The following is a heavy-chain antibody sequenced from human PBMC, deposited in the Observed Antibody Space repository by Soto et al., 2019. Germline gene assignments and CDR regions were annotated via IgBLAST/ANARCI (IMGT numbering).Heavy chain of an antibody. CDR3: AITYCRDNSCPRDFDF. CDR2: FIPILDMA. CDR1: GGTFNTYT. D-gene: IGHD2-21*01. Sequence: QVQVVQSGAEVKKPESSVKVSCKPSGGTFNTYTVNWVRLAPGHGLEWMGRFIPILDMANYAQKFQDRVTITADRSTFTAYKEMNRRTSDATAVYYCAITYCRDNSCPRDFDFWGPGTRVTVSS. V-gene: IGHV1-69*02. J-gene: IGHJ4*02.